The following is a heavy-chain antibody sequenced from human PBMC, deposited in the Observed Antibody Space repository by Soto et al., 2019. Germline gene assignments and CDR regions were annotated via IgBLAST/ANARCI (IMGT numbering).Heavy chain of an antibody. J-gene: IGHJ4*02. CDR1: GVSLNSGHYY. CDR3: GKVLIGATRHADVDS. V-gene: IGHV4-39*01. CDR2: VYYDEST. Sequence: QVQLQESGPGLLEPLETLSLTCSVSGVSLNSGHYYWVWVRQSPGKGLAWIASVYYDESTYYNPSLKRRVTISIDKPSNQSSLTLKSVTAADTAVYYCGKVLIGATRHADVDSWGQGARVTVSS. D-gene: IGHD2-15*01.